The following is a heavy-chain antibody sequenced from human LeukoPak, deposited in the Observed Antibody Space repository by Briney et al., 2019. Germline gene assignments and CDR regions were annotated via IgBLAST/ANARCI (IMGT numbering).Heavy chain of an antibody. CDR1: GGTFSSYA. CDR2: IIPIFGTA. J-gene: IGHJ4*02. D-gene: IGHD6-19*01. CDR3: AFRSGIAVAGPFDY. Sequence: SVKVSCKASGGTFSSYAISWVRQAPGQGLEWMGGIIPIFGTANYAQKFQGRVTITADESTSTAYMELSSLRSEGTAVYYCAFRSGIAVAGPFDYWGQGTLVTVSS. V-gene: IGHV1-69*13.